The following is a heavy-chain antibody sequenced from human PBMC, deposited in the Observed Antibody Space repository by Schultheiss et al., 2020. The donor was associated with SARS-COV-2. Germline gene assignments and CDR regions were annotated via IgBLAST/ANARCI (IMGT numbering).Heavy chain of an antibody. CDR3: ARLYYYGMDV. J-gene: IGHJ6*02. CDR1: GYTFTGYY. CDR2: ISAYNGNT. V-gene: IGHV1-18*04. Sequence: ASVKVSCKASGYTFTGYYMHWVRQAPGQGLEWMGWISAYNGNTNYAQKFQGRVTITADESTSTAYMELSSLRSEDTAVYYCARLYYYGMDVWGQGTTVTVSS.